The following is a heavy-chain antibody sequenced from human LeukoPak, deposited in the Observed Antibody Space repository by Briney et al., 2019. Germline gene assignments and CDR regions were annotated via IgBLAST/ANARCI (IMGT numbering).Heavy chain of an antibody. Sequence: GASVKVSCKASGYTFTSYGISWVRQAPGQGLEWMGWISAYNGNTNYAQKLQGRVTMTTDTSTSTAYMELRSLRSDDTAVYYCARISTSFQRGYYGMDVWGQGTTVTVSS. CDR2: ISAYNGNT. J-gene: IGHJ6*02. CDR3: ARISTSFQRGYYGMDV. CDR1: GYTFTSYG. D-gene: IGHD2-2*01. V-gene: IGHV1-18*01.